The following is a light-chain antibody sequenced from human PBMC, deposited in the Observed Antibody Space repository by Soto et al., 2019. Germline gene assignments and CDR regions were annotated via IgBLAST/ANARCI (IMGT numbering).Light chain of an antibody. CDR3: MQAAHWPWT. Sequence: DVVMTQSPLSLPFTLGQPSSICCGSNQSVVFSDGNTYLSWFQQRPGQSPRRLIYQVSSRDSGVPDRFSGSGSGADFTLRISRVEAEDLGVYYCMQAAHWPWTFGQGTKVDI. J-gene: IGKJ1*01. CDR2: QVS. CDR1: QSVVFSDGNTY. V-gene: IGKV2-30*01.